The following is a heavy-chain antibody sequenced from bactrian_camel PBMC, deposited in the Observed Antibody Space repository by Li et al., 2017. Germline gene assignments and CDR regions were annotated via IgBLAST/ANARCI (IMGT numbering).Heavy chain of an antibody. Sequence: HVQLVESGGGSVQAGGSLRLSCSAPGYSYRSDCMAWFRQTPGKEREGVAGIDSGGSTTYADSVKGRFTISRDNAKNTVYLQMNSLQGEDTATYFRNVGLCGTWPPGQDNYWGHGTQVTVS. J-gene: IGHJ4*01. CDR1: GYSYRSDC. CDR2: IDSGGST. V-gene: IGHV3S53*01. CDR3: NVGLCGTWPPGQDNY. D-gene: IGHD2*01.